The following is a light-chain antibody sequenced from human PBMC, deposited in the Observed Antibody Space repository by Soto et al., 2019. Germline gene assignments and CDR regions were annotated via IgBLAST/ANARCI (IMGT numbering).Light chain of an antibody. CDR1: QSVLYHSNNPNY. CDR2: WAS. J-gene: IGKJ4*01. V-gene: IGKV4-1*01. CDR3: QQYFNTPLT. Sequence: DFVMTQSPDSLAVSLGERATTNCKSSQSVLYHSNNPNYLAWYQQKPGQPPKLLIYWASIRESGVPDRFSGSGSGTDFTLTISSLQAEDVAVYYCQQYFNTPLTFGGGTKVDIK.